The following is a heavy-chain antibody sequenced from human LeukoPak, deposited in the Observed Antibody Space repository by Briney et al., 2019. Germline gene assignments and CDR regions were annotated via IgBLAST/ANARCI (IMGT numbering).Heavy chain of an antibody. J-gene: IGHJ4*02. CDR1: GFTFSSYG. V-gene: IGHV3-43D*04. D-gene: IGHD6-13*01. CDR3: VTDYISWYSFDS. CDR2: ISWDGTNT. Sequence: GGSLRLSCAASGFTFSSYGMHWVRQPPGKGLEWLSLISWDGTNTFYADSVKGRFVISRDNKKNVLHLQMNSLRVEDTGLYYCVTDYISWYSFDSWGQGALVTVSS.